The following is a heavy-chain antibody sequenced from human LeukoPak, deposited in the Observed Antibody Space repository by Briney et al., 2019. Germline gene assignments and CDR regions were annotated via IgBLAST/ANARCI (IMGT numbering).Heavy chain of an antibody. D-gene: IGHD3-22*01. CDR1: GFTSGIYA. Sequence: QPGGSLRLSCAASGFTSGIYAMSWVRHAPGKGLEWVSTINDSGGSTYYADSVKGRFTISRDNSYNTLYLQMNSLRADDTAVYYCAKSAMSDSSGYYFDSWGQGTLVTVSS. CDR2: INDSGGST. J-gene: IGHJ4*02. V-gene: IGHV3-23*01. CDR3: AKSAMSDSSGYYFDS.